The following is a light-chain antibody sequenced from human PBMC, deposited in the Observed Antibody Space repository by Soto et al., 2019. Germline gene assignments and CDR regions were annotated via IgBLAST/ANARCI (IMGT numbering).Light chain of an antibody. Sequence: DIQMTQSPSTLSASVGDRVTITCRASQYISSWLAWYQQKPGKAPKLLIYKASSLESGVPSRFSGSGSGTEFTLTISSLQTDDFATYYCQQYNSQRTFGQGTKVDIK. J-gene: IGKJ1*01. CDR2: KAS. CDR3: QQYNSQRT. CDR1: QYISSW. V-gene: IGKV1-5*03.